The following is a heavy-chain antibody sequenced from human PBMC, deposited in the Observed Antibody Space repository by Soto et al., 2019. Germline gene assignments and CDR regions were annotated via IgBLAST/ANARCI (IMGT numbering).Heavy chain of an antibody. Sequence: GESLKISCKGSGYSFTSYWIGWVRRMPGKGLEWMGIIYPGDSDTRYSPSFQGQVTISADKSISTAYLQWSSLKASDTAMYYCASKYYYDSSGTDAFDIWGQGTMGTVSS. D-gene: IGHD3-22*01. J-gene: IGHJ3*02. V-gene: IGHV5-51*01. CDR3: ASKYYYDSSGTDAFDI. CDR1: GYSFTSYW. CDR2: IYPGDSDT.